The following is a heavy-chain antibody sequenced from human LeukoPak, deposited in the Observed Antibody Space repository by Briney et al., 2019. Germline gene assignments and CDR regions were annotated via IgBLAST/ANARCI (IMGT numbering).Heavy chain of an antibody. CDR1: GGTFTSYG. CDR2: ISAYNGNT. CDR3: ARVGYDILTGYLRGHFDY. D-gene: IGHD3-9*01. V-gene: IGHV1-18*01. Sequence: ASVKVSCKASGGTFTSYGISWVRQAPGQGLEWMGWISAYNGNTNYAQKLQGRVTLATDTSTSTAYMELRSLRSDDTAVYYCARVGYDILTGYLRGHFDYWGQGTLVTVSS. J-gene: IGHJ4*02.